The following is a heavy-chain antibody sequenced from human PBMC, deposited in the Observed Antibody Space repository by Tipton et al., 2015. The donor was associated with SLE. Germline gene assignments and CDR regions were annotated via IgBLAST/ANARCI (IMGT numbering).Heavy chain of an antibody. Sequence: TLSLTCTVFGDSISRYYWSWLRQSAGKGLEWIGRISASGSTNYNPPLTSRVTVSSDTSKNQLSLRLNSVTAADTAVYYCARGGRWSGDFYYYMDVWGKGTTVTVSS. CDR2: ISASGST. CDR3: ARGGRWSGDFYYYMDV. V-gene: IGHV4-4*07. CDR1: GDSISRYY. J-gene: IGHJ6*03. D-gene: IGHD2-15*01.